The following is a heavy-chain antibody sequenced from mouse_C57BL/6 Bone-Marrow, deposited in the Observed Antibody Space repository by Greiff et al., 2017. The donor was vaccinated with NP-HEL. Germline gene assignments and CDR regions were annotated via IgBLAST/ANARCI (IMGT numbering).Heavy chain of an antibody. V-gene: IGHV1-15*01. CDR1: GYTFTDYE. J-gene: IGHJ2*01. Sequence: VQLQQSGAELVRPGASVTLSCKASGYTFTDYEMHWVKQTPVHGLEWIGAIDPETGGTAYNQKFKGKAILTADKSSSTAYMELRSLTSEDSAVYYCTRHSDGYYFDFWGPGTTLTVSS. CDR2: IDPETGGT. CDR3: TRHSDGYYFDF. D-gene: IGHD2-3*01.